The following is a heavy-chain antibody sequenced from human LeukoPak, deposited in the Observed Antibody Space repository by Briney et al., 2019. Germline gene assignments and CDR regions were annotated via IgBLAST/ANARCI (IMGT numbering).Heavy chain of an antibody. CDR2: ISGSGGST. CDR1: GVTFSSYA. CDR3: AKDLQTLGY. Sequence: PGGSLRLSCAASGVTFSSYAMSWVRQAPGEGLEWGSAISGSGGSTYYADSVKGRFTISRDNSKTTLYLQMNSLKAEDTAVYYCAKDLQTLGYWGQGTLVTVSS. J-gene: IGHJ4*02. V-gene: IGHV3-23*01. D-gene: IGHD6-13*01.